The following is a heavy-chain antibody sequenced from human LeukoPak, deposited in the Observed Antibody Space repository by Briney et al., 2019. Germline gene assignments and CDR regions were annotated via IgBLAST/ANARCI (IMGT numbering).Heavy chain of an antibody. Sequence: NPSETLSLTCSVSGGSISSYYWSWIRLPAGKGLEWIGRIYTSGSTNYNPSLKSRVTISVDTSKNQFSLKLSSVTAADTAVYYCARQGGHPYSSSWSPFDYWGQGTLVTVSS. V-gene: IGHV4-4*07. CDR2: IYTSGST. CDR1: GGSISSYY. D-gene: IGHD6-13*01. J-gene: IGHJ4*02. CDR3: ARQGGHPYSSSWSPFDY.